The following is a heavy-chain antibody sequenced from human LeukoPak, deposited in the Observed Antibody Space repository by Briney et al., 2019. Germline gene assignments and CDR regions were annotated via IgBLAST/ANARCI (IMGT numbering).Heavy chain of an antibody. CDR1: GGSYSGYY. CDR2: INHSGST. D-gene: IGHD6-13*01. Sequence: PSETLSLTCAVYGGSYSGYYWSWIRQPPGKGLEWIGEINHSGSTNYNPSLKSRVTISVDTSKNQFSLKLSSVTAADTAVYYCATLIAAAGNYFDYWGQGTLVTVSS. CDR3: ATLIAAAGNYFDY. J-gene: IGHJ4*02. V-gene: IGHV4-34*01.